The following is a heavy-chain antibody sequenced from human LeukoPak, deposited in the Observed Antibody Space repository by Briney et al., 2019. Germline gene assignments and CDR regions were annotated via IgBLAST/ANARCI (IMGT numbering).Heavy chain of an antibody. V-gene: IGHV3-21*01. CDR1: GFTFSSYS. CDR2: ISSSSSYI. J-gene: IGHJ6*03. Sequence: GGSLRLSCAASGFTFSSYSMNWVRQAPGKGLEWVSSISSSSSYIYYADSVKGRFTISRDNAKNSLYLQMNSLRAEDTAVYYCARDRAYDRRNLQLWSGYYYYMDVWGKGTTVTVSS. D-gene: IGHD3-22*01. CDR3: ARDRAYDRRNLQLWSGYYYYMDV.